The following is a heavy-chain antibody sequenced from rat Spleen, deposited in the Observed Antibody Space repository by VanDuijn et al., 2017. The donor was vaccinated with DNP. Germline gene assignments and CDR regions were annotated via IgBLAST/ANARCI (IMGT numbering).Heavy chain of an antibody. D-gene: IGHD1-4*01. Sequence: EVQLVESGGGLVQPGRSLKLSCVASGFTFNNYWMTWIRQAPKKGLEWVATIIHDGSSIYYRDSVKGRFTISRDNAKSTQYLQMDSLRSEDTATYYCARGPGWGSGTSWFAYWGQGVMVTVSS. CDR1: GFTFNNYW. V-gene: IGHV5-31*01. J-gene: IGHJ2*01. CDR3: ARGPGWGSGTSWFAY. CDR2: IIHDGSSI.